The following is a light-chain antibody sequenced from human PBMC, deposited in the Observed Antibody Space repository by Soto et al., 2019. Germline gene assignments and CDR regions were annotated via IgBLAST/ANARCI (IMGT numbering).Light chain of an antibody. CDR3: QQFYNYPRT. J-gene: IGKJ1*01. CDR2: DAS. V-gene: IGKV1-8*01. CDR1: QDIGTY. Sequence: AIRMTQSPSSFSASTGDRVSITCRATQDIGTYLAWYQQIPGKAPKLLIYDASTLQTGVPSRFSGSGSGTDFTLTINYLQSEDFGTYYCQQFYNYPRTFGQGTEVDIK.